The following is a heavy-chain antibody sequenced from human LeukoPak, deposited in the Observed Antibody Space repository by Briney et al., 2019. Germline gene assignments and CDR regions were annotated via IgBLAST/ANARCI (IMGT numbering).Heavy chain of an antibody. V-gene: IGHV1-18*01. J-gene: IGHJ4*02. CDR2: ISAYNGNT. D-gene: IGHD3-9*01. CDR3: ARDAGLTGPDY. Sequence: GESLKISCKASGYTFTSYGISWVRQAPGQGLEWMGWISAYNGNTNYAQKLQGRVTMTTDTSTSTAYMELRSLRSDDTAVYYCARDAGLTGPDYWGQGTLVTVSS. CDR1: GYTFTSYG.